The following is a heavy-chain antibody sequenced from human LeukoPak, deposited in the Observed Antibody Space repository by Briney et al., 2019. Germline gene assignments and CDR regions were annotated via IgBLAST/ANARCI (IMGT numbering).Heavy chain of an antibody. J-gene: IGHJ6*02. D-gene: IGHD3-10*01. CDR3: ARDHYYGSGSYYYREYYYYGMDV. CDR2: IKQDGSEK. V-gene: IGHV3-7*01. Sequence: PGGSLRLSCAASGFTFSSYWMSWVRQAPGKGLEWVANIKQDGSEKYYVDSVKGRFTISRDNAKNSLYLQMNSLRAEDTAAYYCARDHYYGSGSYYYREYYYYGMDVWGQGTTVTVSS. CDR1: GFTFSSYW.